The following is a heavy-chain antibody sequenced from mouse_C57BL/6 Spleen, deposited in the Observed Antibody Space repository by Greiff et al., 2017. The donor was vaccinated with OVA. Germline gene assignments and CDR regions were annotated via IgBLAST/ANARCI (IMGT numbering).Heavy chain of an antibody. CDR1: GFTFSDYG. D-gene: IGHD2-4*01. J-gene: IGHJ4*01. CDR3: ARWVDYDDAMDY. V-gene: IGHV5-17*01. Sequence: EVKLVESGGGLVKPGGSLKLSCAASGFTFSDYGMHWVRQAPEKGLEWVAYISSGSGTIYYADTVKGRFTISRDNAKNTLFLQMTSLRSEDTAMDDCARWVDYDDAMDYWGQGTSVTVSS. CDR2: ISSGSGTI.